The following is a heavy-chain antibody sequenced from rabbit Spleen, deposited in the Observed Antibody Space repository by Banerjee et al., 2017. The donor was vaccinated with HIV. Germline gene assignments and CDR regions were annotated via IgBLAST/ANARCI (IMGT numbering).Heavy chain of an antibody. D-gene: IGHD6-1*01. CDR1: GFSFSSGYY. V-gene: IGHV1S40*01. Sequence: QSLEESGGGLVKPGGTLTLTCTVSGFSFSSGYYVSWVRQAPGKGLEWIGCIGTGSGSTWYANWAKGRFTISKTSSTTVTLELTSVTAADTVTYFCAGAYSGGYFHLWGPGTLVTVS. CDR2: IGTGSGST. J-gene: IGHJ4*01. CDR3: AGAYSGGYFHL.